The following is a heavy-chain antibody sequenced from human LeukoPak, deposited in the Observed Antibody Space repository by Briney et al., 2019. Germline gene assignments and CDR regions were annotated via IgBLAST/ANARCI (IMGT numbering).Heavy chain of an antibody. V-gene: IGHV4-39*07. D-gene: IGHD3-10*01. J-gene: IGHJ3*02. CDR1: GGSISSSPYY. CDR2: IYYSGTT. Sequence: SETLSLTCTVSGGSISSSPYYWGWIRQPPGKGLEWIGSIYYSGTTHYNPPLESRVTISVDTSKNQFSLKLSSVTAADTAVYYCARDGFDAFDIWGQGTMVTVSS. CDR3: ARDGFDAFDI.